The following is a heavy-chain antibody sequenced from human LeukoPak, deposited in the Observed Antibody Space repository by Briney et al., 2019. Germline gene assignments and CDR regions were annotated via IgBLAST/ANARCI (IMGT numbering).Heavy chain of an antibody. V-gene: IGHV4-34*01. CDR2: INHSGST. CDR1: GGSFSGYY. CDR3: ARGGGYGGLYLRRQDYFDY. D-gene: IGHD5-12*01. Sequence: KASETLSLTCAVYGGSFSGYYWSWIRQPPGKGLEWIGEINHSGSTNYNPSLKSRVTISVDTSKNQFSLKLSSVTAADTAVYYCARGGGYGGLYLRRQDYFDYWGQGILVTVSS. J-gene: IGHJ4*02.